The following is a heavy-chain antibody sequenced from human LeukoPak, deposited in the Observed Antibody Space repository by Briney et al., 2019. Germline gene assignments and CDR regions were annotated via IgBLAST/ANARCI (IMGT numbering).Heavy chain of an antibody. D-gene: IGHD3-10*01. J-gene: IGHJ4*02. CDR3: ARALWFGETFPAY. CDR1: GFTFSSYG. Sequence: GGTLRLSCAASGFTFSSYGMSWVRQAPGKGLVWVSRINSDGSSTSYADSVKGRFTISRDNAKNSLYLQMNSLRAEDTAVYYCARALWFGETFPAYWGQGTLVTVSS. V-gene: IGHV3-74*01. CDR2: INSDGSST.